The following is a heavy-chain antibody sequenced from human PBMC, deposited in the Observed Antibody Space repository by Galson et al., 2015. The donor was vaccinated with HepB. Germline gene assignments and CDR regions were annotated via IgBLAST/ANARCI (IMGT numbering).Heavy chain of an antibody. CDR1: GFTFSSYS. D-gene: IGHD6-19*01. V-gene: IGHV3-48*01. CDR2: ISSSSSTI. Sequence: SLRLSCAASGFTFSSYSMNWVRQAPGKGLEWVSYISSSSSTIYYADSVKGRFTISRDNAKNSLYLQMNSLRAEDTAVYYCARDSSGWYRGDWFDPWGQGTLVTVSS. J-gene: IGHJ5*02. CDR3: ARDSSGWYRGDWFDP.